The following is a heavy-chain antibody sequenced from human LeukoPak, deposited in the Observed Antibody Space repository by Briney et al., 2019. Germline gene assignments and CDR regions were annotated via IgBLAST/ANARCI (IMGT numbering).Heavy chain of an antibody. Sequence: SETLSLTCAVYGGSFSGYYWSWIRQPPGKGLEWMGEINHSGSTNYNPSLKSRVTISVDTFKNQFSLKLSSVTAADTAVYYCARMITFGEVIAHGDYWGQGTLVTVSS. CDR3: ARMITFGEVIAHGDY. CDR1: GGSFSGYY. J-gene: IGHJ4*02. D-gene: IGHD3-16*02. V-gene: IGHV4-34*01. CDR2: INHSGST.